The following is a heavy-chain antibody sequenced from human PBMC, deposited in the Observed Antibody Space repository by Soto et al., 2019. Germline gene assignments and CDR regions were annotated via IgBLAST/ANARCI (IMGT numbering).Heavy chain of an antibody. V-gene: IGHV4-61*01. CDR2: IYYSGST. CDR1: GGSVSSGSYY. Sequence: PSETLSLTCTVSGGSVSSGSYYWSWIRQPPGKGLEWIGYIYYSGSTNYNPSLKSRVTISVDTSKNQFSLKLSSVTAADTAVYYCATYDSSGYYPFDYWGQGTLVTVS. J-gene: IGHJ4*02. D-gene: IGHD3-22*01. CDR3: ATYDSSGYYPFDY.